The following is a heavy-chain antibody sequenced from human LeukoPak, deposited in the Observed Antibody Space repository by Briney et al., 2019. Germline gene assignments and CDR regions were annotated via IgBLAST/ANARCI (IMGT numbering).Heavy chain of an antibody. CDR2: IYYSGST. V-gene: IGHV4-31*03. Sequence: SETLSLTCTVSGGSISSGGYYWSWIRQHPGKGLEWIGYIYYSGSTYYNPSLKSRVTISVDTSKNQFSLKLSSVTAADTAVYYWTRAAAGKIFDYWGQGTLVTVSS. CDR1: GGSISSGGYY. J-gene: IGHJ4*02. D-gene: IGHD6-13*01. CDR3: TRAAAGKIFDY.